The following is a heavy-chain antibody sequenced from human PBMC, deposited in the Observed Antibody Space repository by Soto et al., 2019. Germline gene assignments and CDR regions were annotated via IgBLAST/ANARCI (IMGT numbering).Heavy chain of an antibody. D-gene: IGHD6-19*01. J-gene: IGHJ4*02. CDR3: ASSVEGHFDY. V-gene: IGHV3-48*02. Sequence: EVQLVESGGDLVQREGSLRLSCVASGFTFSVYSMNWVRQAPGKGLEWFSYITSDTKTIKYADSVKGRFTISRDNAKNSGYLQMSSMRDEDTVVYYGASSVEGHFDYWGQGTVVTVSS. CDR2: ITSDTKTI. CDR1: GFTFSVYS.